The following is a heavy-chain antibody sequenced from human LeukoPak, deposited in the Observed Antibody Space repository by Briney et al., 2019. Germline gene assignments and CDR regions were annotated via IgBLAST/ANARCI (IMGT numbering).Heavy chain of an antibody. V-gene: IGHV3-23*01. J-gene: IGHJ6*02. D-gene: IGHD2-2*02. Sequence: GGSLRLSCAASGFTFSSYAMSWVRQAPGKGLEWVSAISGSGGSTYYADSVKGRFTISRDNSKNTLYLQMNSLRAEDTAVYYCASRPAAIPLNYYYYYGMDVWGQGTTVTVSS. CDR3: ASRPAAIPLNYYYYYGMDV. CDR1: GFTFSSYA. CDR2: ISGSGGST.